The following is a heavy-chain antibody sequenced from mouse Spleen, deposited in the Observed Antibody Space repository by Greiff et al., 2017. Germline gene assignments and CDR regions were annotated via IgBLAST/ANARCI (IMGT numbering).Heavy chain of an antibody. Sequence: QVQLKESGAELARPGASVKLSCKASGYTFTSYGISWVKQRTGQGLEWIGEIYPRSGNTYYNEKFKGKATLTADKSSSTAYMELRSLTSEDSAVYFCARDYGNFGGFAYWGQGTLVTVSA. D-gene: IGHD2-1*01. V-gene: IGHV1-81*01. CDR2: IYPRSGNT. J-gene: IGHJ3*01. CDR3: ARDYGNFGGFAY. CDR1: GYTFTSYG.